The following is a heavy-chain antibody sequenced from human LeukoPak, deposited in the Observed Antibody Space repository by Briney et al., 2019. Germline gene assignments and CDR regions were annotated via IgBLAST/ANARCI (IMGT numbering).Heavy chain of an antibody. Sequence: PSETLPLTCVVSGGFISSGGYYWGWIRHPPEKGLEWIGSVHHSGITYYNTSLKSRVTISVDKSKNQFSLELTSVTAADTAVYYCARNPPNYYDSSGRMGAFDVWGQGTMVTVSS. CDR2: VHHSGIT. CDR1: GGFISSGGYY. CDR3: ARNPPNYYDSSGRMGAFDV. D-gene: IGHD3-22*01. J-gene: IGHJ3*01. V-gene: IGHV4-39*01.